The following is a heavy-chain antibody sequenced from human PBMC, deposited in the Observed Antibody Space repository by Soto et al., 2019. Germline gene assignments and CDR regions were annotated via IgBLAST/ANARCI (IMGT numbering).Heavy chain of an antibody. CDR1: GFTFSSYW. V-gene: IGHV3-74*01. D-gene: IGHD6-19*01. J-gene: IGHJ4*02. CDR3: AVAVAGPTAIGD. Sequence: EVQLVESGGGLVRAASGFTFSSYWMHWVRQAPGKGMVWVTRINSDGSSTSYADSVKGRFTFSRDNAKNTLYLQMNSLRAEDTDVYYCAVAVAGPTAIGDWGQGTLVTVSS. CDR2: INSDGSST.